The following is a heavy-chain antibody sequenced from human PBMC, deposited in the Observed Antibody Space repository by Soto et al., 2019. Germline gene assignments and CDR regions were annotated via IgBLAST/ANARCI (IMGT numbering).Heavy chain of an antibody. D-gene: IGHD2-8*02. V-gene: IGHV4-59*01. J-gene: IGHJ6*02. CDR1: GGSISSYY. CDR3: ARRSGGYYYYGMDV. CDR2: IYYSGST. Sequence: SETLSLTCTVSGGSISSYYWSWIRQPPGKGLEWIGYIYYSGSTNYNPSLKSRVTISVDTSKNQFSLKLSSVTAADTAVYYCARRSGGYYYYGMDVWGQGTTVTVSS.